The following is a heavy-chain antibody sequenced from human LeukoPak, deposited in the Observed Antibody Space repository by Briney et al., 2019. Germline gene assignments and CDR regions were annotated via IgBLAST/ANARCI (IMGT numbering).Heavy chain of an antibody. D-gene: IGHD4-17*01. CDR3: ARDGTTVSPAV. Sequence: SETLSLTCTVSGGSISGSSYYWGWIRQPPGKGPEWIGSVYYSGSTYYNPSLKSRVTMSVDTSKNQLTLKLSSVTAADTAVYYCARDGTTVSPAVWGKGTTVTVSS. CDR1: GGSISGSSYY. V-gene: IGHV4-39*06. J-gene: IGHJ6*04. CDR2: VYYSGST.